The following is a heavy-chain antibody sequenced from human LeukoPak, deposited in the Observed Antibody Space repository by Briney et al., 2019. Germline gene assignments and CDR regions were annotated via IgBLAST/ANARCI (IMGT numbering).Heavy chain of an antibody. V-gene: IGHV4-38-2*02. CDR1: GYSIRSGYS. CDR3: ARELVGANQAGAFDI. CDR2: IYHSGAT. D-gene: IGHD1-26*01. Sequence: PSETLPLTCTVSGYSIRSGYSWGWIRQPPGKGLEWMGSIYHSGATYYNPSLMSRVTISVDRSKNQFSLKLSSVTAADTAVYYCARELVGANQAGAFDIWGQGTMVTVSS. J-gene: IGHJ3*02.